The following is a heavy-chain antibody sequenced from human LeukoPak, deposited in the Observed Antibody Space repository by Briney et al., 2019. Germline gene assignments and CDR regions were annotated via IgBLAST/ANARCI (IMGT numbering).Heavy chain of an antibody. CDR1: GFTVSSNY. V-gene: IGHV3-53*01. CDR3: ARGGRGSAAVVAPRSFDI. Sequence: PGGSLRLSCAASGFTVSSNYMSWVRQAPGKGLEWVSVIYSGGSTYYADSVKGRFIISRDTSKNTMDLQMNSLRPEDSALYFCARGGRGSAAVVAPRSFDIWGQGTMVAVSS. CDR2: IYSGGST. D-gene: IGHD3-22*01. J-gene: IGHJ3*02.